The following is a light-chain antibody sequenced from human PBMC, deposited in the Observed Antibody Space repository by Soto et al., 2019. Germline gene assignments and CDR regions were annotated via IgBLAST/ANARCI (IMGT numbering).Light chain of an antibody. CDR2: DVA. V-gene: IGLV2-14*01. Sequence: QTVLTQPASVSGSPGQSITISCTGTNNHVCGYNYDSWYQQHPGKAPKLMIYDVANRPSGDYSPFSGSKSGNTASLTISALQAEDEVYYYCCSYTISRLYVFGTGTKVTV. CDR3: CSYTISRLYV. J-gene: IGLJ1*01. CDR1: NNHVCGYNY.